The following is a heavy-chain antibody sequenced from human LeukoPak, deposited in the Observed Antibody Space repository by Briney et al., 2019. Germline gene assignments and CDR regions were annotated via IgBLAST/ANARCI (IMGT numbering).Heavy chain of an antibody. Sequence: SETLSLTCTVSGGSVSSGTYYWSWIRQPPGKGLEWIGSIYYSGSTYYNPSLKSRVTISVDTSENQFSLKLSSVTAADTAVYYCARQGGSYQLFDYWGQGTLVTVSS. CDR2: IYYSGST. J-gene: IGHJ4*02. V-gene: IGHV4-39*01. D-gene: IGHD1-26*01. CDR3: ARQGGSYQLFDY. CDR1: GGSVSSGTYY.